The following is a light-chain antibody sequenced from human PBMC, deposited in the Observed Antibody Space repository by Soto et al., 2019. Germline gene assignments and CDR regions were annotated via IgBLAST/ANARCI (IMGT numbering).Light chain of an antibody. V-gene: IGKV3-11*01. J-gene: IGKJ5*01. CDR1: QSVSSY. CDR3: QQRSNWLLIT. Sequence: EIVLTQSPATLSLSPGERATLSCRASQSVSSYLAWYQQKPGQAPRLLIYDASNRATGIPARFSGSGSGTDFTLTISSLEPEEFAVYYCQQRSNWLLITFGQGTRLEIK. CDR2: DAS.